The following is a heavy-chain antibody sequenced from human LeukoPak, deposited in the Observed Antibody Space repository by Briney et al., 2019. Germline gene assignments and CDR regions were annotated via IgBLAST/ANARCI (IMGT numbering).Heavy chain of an antibody. CDR3: AKDFRIGYSAHFDY. D-gene: IGHD2-21*01. V-gene: IGHV3-23*01. CDR1: GFTFRSHA. J-gene: IGHJ4*02. Sequence: GGSLRLSRVGSGFTFRSHAMSWVRQAPEKGLEFVSGIYENGGTTYYADSVKGRFSISRDNSKNTLYLQMDSLRGEDTAVYYCAKDFRIGYSAHFDYWGQGALVTVSS. CDR2: IYENGGTT.